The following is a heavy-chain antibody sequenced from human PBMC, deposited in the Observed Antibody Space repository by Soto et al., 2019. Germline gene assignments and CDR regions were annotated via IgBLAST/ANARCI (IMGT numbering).Heavy chain of an antibody. CDR3: ARSFCRSTSCYPYDY. J-gene: IGHJ4*02. D-gene: IGHD2-2*01. V-gene: IGHV4-34*01. CDR2: MNHSGST. Sequence: QVQLQQWGAGLLKPSETLSLTCAFYGGSLDAYDWSWVRQPPGKGLEWIGEMNHSGSTKYNPSLKSRVTISLDTSKNQFALILTSVTAADTAVYYGARSFCRSTSCYPYDYWGQGTLVTVSS. CDR1: GGSLDAYD.